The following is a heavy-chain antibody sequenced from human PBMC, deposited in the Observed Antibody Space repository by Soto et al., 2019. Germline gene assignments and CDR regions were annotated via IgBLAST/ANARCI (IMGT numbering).Heavy chain of an antibody. J-gene: IGHJ4*02. CDR1: GFAIRRGYC. Sequence: PSETLSLTCNVFGFAIRRGYCWSWVRQPPGKGLEWIGSIYPSVSSYHNPSLESRLTLSIDTSKNQFTLKLASVTTADTALYYCARERVGTTFFDNWGQGTQVTVS. V-gene: IGHV4-38-2*02. CDR2: IYPSVSS. D-gene: IGHD1-1*01. CDR3: ARERVGTTFFDN.